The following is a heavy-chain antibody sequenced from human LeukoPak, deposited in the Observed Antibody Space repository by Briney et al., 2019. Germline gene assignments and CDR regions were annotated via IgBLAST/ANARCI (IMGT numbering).Heavy chain of an antibody. CDR2: ISGSGDST. D-gene: IGHD3-10*01. V-gene: IGHV3-23*01. CDR1: GFTFTTYA. J-gene: IGHJ4*02. Sequence: GGSLRLSCAASGFTFTTYAVSWVRQAPGKGLEWVSAISGSGDSTNYADSVKGRFTISRDNSKNTLYLQMNSLRAEDTAVYYCAKAAIRGVIWYYFDYWGQGTMVTVSS. CDR3: AKAAIRGVIWYYFDY.